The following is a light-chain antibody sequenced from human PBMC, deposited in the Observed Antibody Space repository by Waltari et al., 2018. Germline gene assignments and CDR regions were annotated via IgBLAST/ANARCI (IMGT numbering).Light chain of an antibody. V-gene: IGLV3-21*04. Sequence: SYVVTQAPSVSVAPGTTARITCGGNNIGSKSVNWYRQKPGQAPVLVMDYDKDRPSGIPERFSGSNSGNTATLIISRVEAGDEADYYCQVWDSNNDHWVFGGGTRLTV. CDR1: NIGSKS. CDR2: YDK. J-gene: IGLJ3*02. CDR3: QVWDSNNDHWV.